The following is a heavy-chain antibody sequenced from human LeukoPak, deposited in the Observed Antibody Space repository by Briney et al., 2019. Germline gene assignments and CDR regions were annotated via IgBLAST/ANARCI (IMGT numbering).Heavy chain of an antibody. V-gene: IGHV4-34*01. Sequence: SETLSLTCAVYGGSFSGYYWSWIRQPPGKGLEWIGEINHSGSTNYNPSLKSRVTISVDTSKNQFSLKLSSVTAADTAVYYCARGWPSDPGLTDAQLFDYWGQGTLVTVSS. CDR1: GGSFSGYY. CDR3: ARGWPSDPGLTDAQLFDY. J-gene: IGHJ4*02. CDR2: INHSGST. D-gene: IGHD1-14*01.